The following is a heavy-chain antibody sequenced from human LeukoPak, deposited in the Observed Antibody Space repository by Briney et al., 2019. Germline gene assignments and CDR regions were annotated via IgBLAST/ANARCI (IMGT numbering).Heavy chain of an antibody. Sequence: GGSLRLSCAASGFSFSNYVMTWVRQTPGKGLEWVSAISASGSSTYYAASVKGRFTISRDNSKNTLYLQMDSLRAEDAALYYCAKDRGAVGYFWDSGGQGTLVIVSA. D-gene: IGHD5-18*01. CDR1: GFSFSNYV. V-gene: IGHV3-23*01. J-gene: IGHJ4*02. CDR3: AKDRGAVGYFWDS. CDR2: ISASGSST.